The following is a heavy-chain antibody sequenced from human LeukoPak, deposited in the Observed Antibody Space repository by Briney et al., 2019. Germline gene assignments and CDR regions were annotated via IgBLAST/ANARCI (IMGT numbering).Heavy chain of an antibody. V-gene: IGHV4-59*01. D-gene: IGHD6-13*01. CDR2: IYYSGST. J-gene: IGHJ4*02. CDR1: GGSISSYY. CDR3: ARVNRGIAAAQVYYFDY. Sequence: SETLSLTCTVSGGSISSYYWSWIRQPPGKGLEWIGYIYYSGSTNYNPSLKSRVTISVDTSKNQFSLKLSSVTAADTAVYYCARVNRGIAAAQVYYFDYWGQGTLVTVSS.